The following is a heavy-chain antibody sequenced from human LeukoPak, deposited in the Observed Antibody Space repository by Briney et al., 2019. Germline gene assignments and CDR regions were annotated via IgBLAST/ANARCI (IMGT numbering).Heavy chain of an antibody. J-gene: IGHJ4*02. Sequence: ASVKVSCKASGYTFTSYDINWVRQATGQGLEWMGWMNPNSGNTGYAQKFQGRVTMTRDTSISTAYMELSRLRSDDTAVYYCARGAFIAVAGTAPIDYWGQGTLVTVSS. CDR3: ARGAFIAVAGTAPIDY. CDR2: MNPNSGNT. CDR1: GYTFTSYD. V-gene: IGHV1-8*01. D-gene: IGHD6-19*01.